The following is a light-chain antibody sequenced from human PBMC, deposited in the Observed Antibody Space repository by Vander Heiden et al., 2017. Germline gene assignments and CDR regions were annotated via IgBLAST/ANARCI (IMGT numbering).Light chain of an antibody. CDR3: SSYTSSSTQV. CDR1: SSDVGGYNY. V-gene: IGLV2-14*01. Sequence: QPALTQPASVSGSPGQSITISCTGTSSDVGGYNYVSWYQQHPGKAPKLMIYDVSNRPSGVSNRFSGSKSGNTASLTISGLQAEDEADYYCSSYTSSSTQVFGGGTKLTGL. J-gene: IGLJ2*01. CDR2: DVS.